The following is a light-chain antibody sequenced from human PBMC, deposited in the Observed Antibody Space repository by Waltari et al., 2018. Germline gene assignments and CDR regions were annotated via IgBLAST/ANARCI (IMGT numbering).Light chain of an antibody. CDR1: QSHLDRSGYHY. V-gene: IGKV2-28*01. Sequence: IVMTQSPSSLSVTPGESASLSCRSSQSHLDRSGYHYLVWYLQKPGQSPQLLIHPTFKRACGVPDRISGSGSGTDVTLRISRVEAEDVGVYYCMQSLQTPLTFGGGT. CDR3: MQSLQTPLT. J-gene: IGKJ4*01. CDR2: PTF.